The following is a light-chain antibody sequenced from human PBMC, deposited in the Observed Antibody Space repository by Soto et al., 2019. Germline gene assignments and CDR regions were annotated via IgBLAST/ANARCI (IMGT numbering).Light chain of an antibody. CDR1: QSVSTSY. CDR2: GTS. V-gene: IGKV3-20*01. CDR3: QQHGSSPQT. Sequence: EIVLTQSPGTLSFSAADRATLSCRASQSVSTSYLAWYQQKPGQAPRLLIFGTSSRATGIPDRFSGSGSGTDFTLSISRLEPEDFAVYYCQQHGSSPQTFGQGTKVDIK. J-gene: IGKJ1*01.